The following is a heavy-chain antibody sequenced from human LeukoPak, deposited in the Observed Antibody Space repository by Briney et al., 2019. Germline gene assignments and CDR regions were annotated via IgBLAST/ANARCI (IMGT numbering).Heavy chain of an antibody. D-gene: IGHD1-26*01. V-gene: IGHV4-39*07. Sequence: SETLSLTCTVSGGSITNYYWSWIRQPPGKGLEWIGSIYYSGSTYYNPSLKSRVTISVDTSKNQFSLKLSSVTAADTAVYYCARDRGGSYFMDDYWGQGTLVTVSS. CDR3: ARDRGGSYFMDDY. CDR2: IYYSGST. CDR1: GGSITNYY. J-gene: IGHJ4*02.